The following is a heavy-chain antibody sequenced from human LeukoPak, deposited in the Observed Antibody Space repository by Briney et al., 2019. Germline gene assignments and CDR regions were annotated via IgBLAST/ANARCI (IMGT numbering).Heavy chain of an antibody. V-gene: IGHV3-23*01. CDR2: ISKGGSDT. Sequence: GGSLRLSCAASGFTFSTYAMSWVRQAPGKGLEWISLISKGGSDTFYEDSVKGRFTISRDNSKDTLYLQMTGLRAEDTAVYYCAKGRPVRTSGWYFFDYWGQGTLVPVSS. CDR1: GFTFSTYA. J-gene: IGHJ4*02. D-gene: IGHD6-19*01. CDR3: AKGRPVRTSGWYFFDY.